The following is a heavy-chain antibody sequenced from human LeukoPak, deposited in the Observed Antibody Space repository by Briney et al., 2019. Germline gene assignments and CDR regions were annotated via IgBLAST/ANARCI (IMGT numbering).Heavy chain of an antibody. V-gene: IGHV4-39*01. Sequence: SETLSLTCTVSGGSISSSSYYWGWIRQPPGKGLERIGSIYYSGSTYYNPSLKSRVTISVDTSKNQFSLKLSSVTAADTAVYYCAREVAGTSLWGQGTLVTVSS. CDR1: GGSISSSSYY. CDR2: IYYSGST. D-gene: IGHD6-19*01. J-gene: IGHJ4*02. CDR3: AREVAGTSL.